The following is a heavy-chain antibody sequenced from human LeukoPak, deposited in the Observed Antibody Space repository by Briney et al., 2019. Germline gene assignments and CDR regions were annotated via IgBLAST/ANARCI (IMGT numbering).Heavy chain of an antibody. J-gene: IGHJ4*02. V-gene: IGHV3-30*02. D-gene: IGHD4-11*01. Sequence: GGSLRLSCAASGFIFSSYGMHWVRQAPGKGLEWVAFIRYDGSNKYYADSVKGRFTISRDNSKNTLYLQMNSLRAEDTAVYYCAKESYSNYVFDYWGQGTLVTVSS. CDR1: GFIFSSYG. CDR2: IRYDGSNK. CDR3: AKESYSNYVFDY.